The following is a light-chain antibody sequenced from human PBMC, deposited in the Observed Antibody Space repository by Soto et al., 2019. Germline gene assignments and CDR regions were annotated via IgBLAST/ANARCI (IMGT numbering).Light chain of an antibody. CDR2: FND. J-gene: IGLJ2*01. CDR3: AAWDGSLNGPV. Sequence: QSVLTQPPSASGTPGQRVTISCSGSSYNIESHGVSWYQQLPGTAPKLLIYFNDQRPSGVPDRFSGSRSGTSASLAISGLQSEDEADYYCAAWDGSLNGPVFGGGTKLTVL. V-gene: IGLV1-44*01. CDR1: SYNIESHG.